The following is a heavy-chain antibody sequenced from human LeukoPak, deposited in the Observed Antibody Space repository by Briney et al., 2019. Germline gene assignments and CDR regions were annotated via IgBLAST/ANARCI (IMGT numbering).Heavy chain of an antibody. D-gene: IGHD5-12*01. Sequence: ASVNVSCMASGYTFTGYYMHWVRQAPGQGLEWMGWINPNSGGTNYAQKFQGRVTMTRDTSISTAYMELSRLRSDDTAVYYCAREMNSGYDEGGLEYWGQGTLVTVSS. V-gene: IGHV1-2*02. CDR1: GYTFTGYY. J-gene: IGHJ4*02. CDR2: INPNSGGT. CDR3: AREMNSGYDEGGLEY.